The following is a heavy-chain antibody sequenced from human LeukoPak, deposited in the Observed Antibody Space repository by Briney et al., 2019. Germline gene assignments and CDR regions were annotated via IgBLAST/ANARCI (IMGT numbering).Heavy chain of an antibody. CDR2: INHSGST. CDR3: ARGGIAVTYWFDP. CDR1: GGSFSGYY. Sequence: SENLSLTCAVYGGSFSGYYWSWIRQPPGKGLEWIGEINHSGSTNYNPSLKSRVTISVDTSKNQFSLKLSSVTAADTAVYYCARGGIAVTYWFDPWGQGTLVTVSS. V-gene: IGHV4-34*01. D-gene: IGHD6-19*01. J-gene: IGHJ5*02.